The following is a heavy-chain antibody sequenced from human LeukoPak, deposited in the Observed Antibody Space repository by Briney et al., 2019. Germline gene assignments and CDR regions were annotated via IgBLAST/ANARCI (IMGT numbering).Heavy chain of an antibody. D-gene: IGHD2-15*01. CDR3: ARWSSGVIDY. J-gene: IGHJ4*02. CDR2: IYYSGST. CDR1: GGSISSSSYY. Sequence: SETLSLTSTVSGGSISSSSYYWGWIRQPPGKRLEWIGSIYYSGSTYYNPSLKSRVTISVDTSKNRFSLKLSSVTAADTAVYYCARWSSGVIDYWGQGTLVTVSS. V-gene: IGHV4-39*07.